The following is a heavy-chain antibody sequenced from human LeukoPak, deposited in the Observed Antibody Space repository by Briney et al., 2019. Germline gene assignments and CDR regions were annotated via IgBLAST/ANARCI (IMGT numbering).Heavy chain of an antibody. CDR1: GGTFSSYT. Sequence: SVKVSCKASGGTFSSYTITWVRQAPGQGLEWMGRIIPMVDIANYAQNFQGRVTITADKSTSTAYMELTSLRSEDTAVYYCVRARSIVGATGALYNGMDVWGQGTTVTVSS. CDR2: IIPMVDIA. D-gene: IGHD1-26*01. V-gene: IGHV1-69*02. CDR3: VRARSIVGATGALYNGMDV. J-gene: IGHJ6*02.